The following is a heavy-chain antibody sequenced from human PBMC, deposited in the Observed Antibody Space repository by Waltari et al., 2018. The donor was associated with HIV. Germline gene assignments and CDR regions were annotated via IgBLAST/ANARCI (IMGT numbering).Heavy chain of an antibody. J-gene: IGHJ6*02. CDR2: CDPEDDET. CDR1: GYTLTDLS. V-gene: IGHV1-24*01. Sequence: QVQLIQSGAEVKKPGASVKVSCKVFGYTLTDLSMHWVRQAPGKGLEWMGCCDPEDDETIYAQKFQGRVTMTEETSTDSAYMELSSLTSEDTAVYYCATGGGTTSIQLYDLDVWGQGTTVTVSS. D-gene: IGHD1-26*01. CDR3: ATGGGTTSIQLYDLDV.